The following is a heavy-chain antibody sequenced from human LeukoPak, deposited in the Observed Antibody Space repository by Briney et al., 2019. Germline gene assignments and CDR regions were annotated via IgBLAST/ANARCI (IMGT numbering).Heavy chain of an antibody. CDR3: ARDSTIAFYDSSGMD. D-gene: IGHD3-22*01. V-gene: IGHV3-48*03. CDR1: GFTFSSYE. CDR2: ISSSDTTI. Sequence: GGSLRLSCAASGFTFSSYEMNWVRQAPGKGLEWVSYISSSDTTIYYADSVKGRFTISRDNAKNSLYLQMSSLRAEDTAVYYCARDSTIAFYDSSGMDWGQGTLVTVSS. J-gene: IGHJ4*02.